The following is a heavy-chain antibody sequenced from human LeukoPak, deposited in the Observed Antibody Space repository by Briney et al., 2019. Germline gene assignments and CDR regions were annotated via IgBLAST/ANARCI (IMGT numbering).Heavy chain of an antibody. Sequence: PSETLSLTCTVSGGSISYYYWSWIRQPPGKGLEWIGYTYYSGSTNYNPSLKTRVTISVDTSKNQFSLKLSSVTAADTAVNYCARRYCSGGSCYSHYYYNYMDVWGKGTTVTVSS. D-gene: IGHD2-15*01. CDR1: GGSISYYY. V-gene: IGHV4-59*01. CDR2: TYYSGST. CDR3: ARRYCSGGSCYSHYYYNYMDV. J-gene: IGHJ6*03.